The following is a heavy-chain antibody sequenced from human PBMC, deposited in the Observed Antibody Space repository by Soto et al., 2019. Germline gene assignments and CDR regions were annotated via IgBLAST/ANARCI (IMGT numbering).Heavy chain of an antibody. CDR3: ARALRVYASSRRDAFDI. Sequence: QVQLQESGPGLVKPSGTLSLTCAVSGGSISSSNWWSWVRQPPGKGLEWIGEIYHSGSTNYNPSLRGRVTRSVDKSKNQFSLKLSSVTAADTAVYYCARALRVYASSRRDAFDIWGQGTMVTVSS. D-gene: IGHD2-8*01. J-gene: IGHJ3*02. CDR1: GGSISSSNW. V-gene: IGHV4-4*02. CDR2: IYHSGST.